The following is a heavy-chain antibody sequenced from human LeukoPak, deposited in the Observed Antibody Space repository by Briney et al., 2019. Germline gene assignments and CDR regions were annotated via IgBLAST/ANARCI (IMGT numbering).Heavy chain of an antibody. CDR1: GFSVNSNY. V-gene: IGHV3-53*01. CDR2: IYSGGST. Sequence: GGSLRLSCAASGFSVNSNYMSWVRQAPGKGLEWVLVIYSGGSTYYADSVKGRFTISRHISKNTLYLQMNSLRAEDTAIYYCAKDAAGPEYWGQGTLVTVSS. D-gene: IGHD6-13*01. J-gene: IGHJ4*02. CDR3: AKDAAGPEY.